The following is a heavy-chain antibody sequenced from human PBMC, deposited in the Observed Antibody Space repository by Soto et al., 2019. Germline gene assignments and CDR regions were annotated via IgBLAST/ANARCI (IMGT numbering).Heavy chain of an antibody. J-gene: IGHJ6*02. CDR2: ISAYNGNT. CDR3: ARVDGAEVYYYYGMDV. V-gene: IGHV1-18*01. CDR1: GYTFTSYG. D-gene: IGHD3-16*01. Sequence: ASVKVSCKASGYTFTSYGISWVRQAPGQGLEWMGWISAYNGNTNYAQKLQGRVTMTTDTSTSTAYMEMRSLRSDDTAVYYCARVDGAEVYYYYGMDVWGQGTTVTVSS.